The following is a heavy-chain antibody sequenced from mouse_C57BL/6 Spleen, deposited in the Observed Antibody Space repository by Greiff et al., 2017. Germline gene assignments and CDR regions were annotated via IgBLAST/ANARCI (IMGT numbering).Heavy chain of an antibody. CDR2: IDPETGGT. CDR1: GYTFTDYE. Sequence: QVQLQQSGAELVRPGASVTLSCKASGYTFTDYEMHWVKQTPVHGLEWIGAIDPETGGTAYNQKFKGKAILTADKSSSTAYMELRSLTSEDSAVYYCTRELLRLFDYWGQGTTLTVSS. D-gene: IGHD1-1*01. V-gene: IGHV1-15*01. CDR3: TRELLRLFDY. J-gene: IGHJ2*01.